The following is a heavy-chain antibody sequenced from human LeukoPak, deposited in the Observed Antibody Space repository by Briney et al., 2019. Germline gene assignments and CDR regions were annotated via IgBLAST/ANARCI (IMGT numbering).Heavy chain of an antibody. CDR3: ARVGDYYDSSGSMGAFDI. CDR2: INAGNGNT. Sequence: ASVKVSCKASGYTFTSYAMHWVRQAPGQRLEWMGWINAGNGNTKYSQEFQGRVTITRDTSASTAYMELSSLRSEDMAVYYCARVGDYYDSSGSMGAFDIWGQGTMVTVSS. D-gene: IGHD3-22*01. J-gene: IGHJ3*02. CDR1: GYTFTSYA. V-gene: IGHV1-3*03.